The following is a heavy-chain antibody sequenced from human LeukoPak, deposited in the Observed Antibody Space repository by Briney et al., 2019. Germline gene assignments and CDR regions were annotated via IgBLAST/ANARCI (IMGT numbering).Heavy chain of an antibody. D-gene: IGHD3-3*01. V-gene: IGHV4-30-4*08. Sequence: SQTLSLTCTVSGGSISSGDYYWRWIRQPPGKGLERIGYIYYSGSTYYNPSLKSRVTISVDTAKNQFSVKLSSVTAADTAVEYCARDASDYWSGGAFDPWGQGTLVTVSS. J-gene: IGHJ5*02. CDR3: ARDASDYWSGGAFDP. CDR1: GGSISSGDYY. CDR2: IYYSGST.